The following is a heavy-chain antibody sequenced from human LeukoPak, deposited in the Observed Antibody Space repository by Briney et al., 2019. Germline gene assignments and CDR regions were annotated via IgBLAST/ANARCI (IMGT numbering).Heavy chain of an antibody. J-gene: IGHJ4*02. Sequence: SETLSLTCTVSGGSISSHFWSWIRQPPGKGLEGIGYIYYSGSTNYNPSLESRVTISVDTSKNQFSLKLSSVTAADTAVYYCARFEGVATFDYWGQGTLVTVSS. CDR3: ARFEGVATFDY. V-gene: IGHV4-59*11. D-gene: IGHD5-12*01. CDR2: IYYSGST. CDR1: GGSISSHF.